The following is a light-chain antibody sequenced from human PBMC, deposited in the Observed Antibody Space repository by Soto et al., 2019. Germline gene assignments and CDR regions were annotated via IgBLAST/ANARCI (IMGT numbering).Light chain of an antibody. CDR1: QSISTSH. CDR2: VAS. CDR3: QQYGTSVT. Sequence: EIVLTQSPGTLSLSPGERATLSCRASQSISTSHLAWFQQRPGQAPRLLIYVASNRVTGIPDRFSGSGSGTEFTLTISRLASEDFAVYYCQQYGTSVTFGPGTKVDIK. V-gene: IGKV3-20*01. J-gene: IGKJ3*01.